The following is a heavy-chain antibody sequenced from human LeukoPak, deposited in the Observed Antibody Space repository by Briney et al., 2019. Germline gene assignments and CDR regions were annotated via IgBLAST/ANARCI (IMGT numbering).Heavy chain of an antibody. CDR2: IYHSGST. CDR3: ATSVWVRGVTGAFDI. J-gene: IGHJ3*02. Sequence: PSETLSLTCAVSGGSISSSNWWSWVRQPPGKGLEWIGEIYHSGSTNYNPSLKSRVTISVDKSKNQFSLKLSSVTAADTAVYYCATSVWVRGVTGAFDIWGQGTMVTVSS. V-gene: IGHV4-4*02. D-gene: IGHD3-10*01. CDR1: GGSISSSNW.